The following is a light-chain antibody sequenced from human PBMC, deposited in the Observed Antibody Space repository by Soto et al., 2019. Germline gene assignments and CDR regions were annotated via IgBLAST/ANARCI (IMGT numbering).Light chain of an antibody. CDR3: QAWDSKYVV. CDR1: KLGDRY. V-gene: IGLV3-1*01. J-gene: IGLJ2*01. CDR2: QDN. Sequence: SYELTQPSSVSVSPGQTASITCSGDKLGDRYACWYQQRPGQSPVLVIYQDNKRPSGIPERFSGSNSGNTATLTISGTQAMDEADYYCQAWDSKYVVFGGGTKVTVL.